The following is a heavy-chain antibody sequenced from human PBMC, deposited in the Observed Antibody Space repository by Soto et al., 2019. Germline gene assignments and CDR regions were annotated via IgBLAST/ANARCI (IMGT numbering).Heavy chain of an antibody. J-gene: IGHJ3*02. V-gene: IGHV1-18*01. CDR1: GYTFFTYG. CDR3: ARESGDDVRSFDI. D-gene: IGHD4-17*01. Sequence: QVQLVQSGAEVKKPGASVKVSCKASGYTFFTYGISWVRQAPGQGLEWMGWISAYNGNTNYAQKLQGRVTMTTDTSMSTAYLDLRSLRSDDTAVYYCARESGDDVRSFDIWGQGTMVTVSS. CDR2: ISAYNGNT.